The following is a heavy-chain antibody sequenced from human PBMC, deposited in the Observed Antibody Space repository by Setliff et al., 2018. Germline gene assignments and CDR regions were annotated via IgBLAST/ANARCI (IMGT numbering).Heavy chain of an antibody. Sequence: PGGSLRLSCAASGFTFSSYGMHWVRQAPGKGLEWVAIIRQDGSETVYADSVKGRLTISRDNAKNSLYLQMNSLRAEDTAVYYCARDSGRMNYWGQGTLVTVSS. V-gene: IGHV3-7*03. CDR3: ARDSGRMNY. CDR1: GFTFSSYG. J-gene: IGHJ4*02. CDR2: IRQDGSET.